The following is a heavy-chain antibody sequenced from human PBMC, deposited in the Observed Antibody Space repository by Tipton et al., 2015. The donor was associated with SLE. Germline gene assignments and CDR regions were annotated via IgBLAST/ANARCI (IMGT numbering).Heavy chain of an antibody. CDR1: GFTFSSYS. CDR3: ARRRQWPEECDY. V-gene: IGHV3-48*01. CDR2: ISSSSSTL. Sequence: SLRLSCAASGFTFSSYSMNWVRPAPGKGLEWVSYISSSSSTLYYADSVKGRFTISRDNAKNSLYLQMNSLRTEDTAVYYCARRRQWPEECDYWGQGTLVTVSS. D-gene: IGHD6-19*01. J-gene: IGHJ4*02.